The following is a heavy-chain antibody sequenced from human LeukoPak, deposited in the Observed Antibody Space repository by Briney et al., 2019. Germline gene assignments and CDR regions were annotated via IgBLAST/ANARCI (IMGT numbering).Heavy chain of an antibody. D-gene: IGHD3-10*01. V-gene: IGHV4-34*01. Sequence: SETLSLTCAVYGGSFSGYYWSWIRQPPGKGLEWIGEINHSGSTNYNPSLKSRVTMSVDTSKNQFSLKLSSVTAADTAVYYCARHWSGFGELSPPDYWGQGTLVTVSS. CDR1: GGSFSGYY. J-gene: IGHJ4*02. CDR3: ARHWSGFGELSPPDY. CDR2: INHSGST.